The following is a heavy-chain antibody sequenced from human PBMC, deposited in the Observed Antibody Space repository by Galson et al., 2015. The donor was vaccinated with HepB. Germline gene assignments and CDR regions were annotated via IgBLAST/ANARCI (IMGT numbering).Heavy chain of an antibody. CDR3: ARFPHDVLTGYYPNWYFDL. D-gene: IGHD3-9*01. V-gene: IGHV3-7*01. CDR1: GFSFSNYW. Sequence: SLRLSCAASGFSFSNYWMSWVRQAPGKGLQWVANIKQDGGEKYYVDSVKGRFSISRDNAKNLLYLQMDILRPEDTAVFYCARFPHDVLTGYYPNWYFDLWGRGTLVTVSS. CDR2: IKQDGGEK. J-gene: IGHJ2*01.